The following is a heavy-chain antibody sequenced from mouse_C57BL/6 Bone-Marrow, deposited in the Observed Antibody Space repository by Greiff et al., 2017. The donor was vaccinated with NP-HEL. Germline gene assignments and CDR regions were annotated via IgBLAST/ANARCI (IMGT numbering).Heavy chain of an antibody. J-gene: IGHJ1*03. CDR1: GFTFSSYG. CDR2: ISSGGSYT. V-gene: IGHV5-6*02. CDR3: ARRDANWYFDV. D-gene: IGHD6-1*01. Sequence: DVKLVESGGDLVKPGGSLKLSCAASGFTFSSYGMSWVRQTPDKRLEWVATISSGGSYTYYPDSVKGRFTISRDNAKNTLYLQMSSLKSEDTAMYYCARRDANWYFDVWGTGTTVTVSS.